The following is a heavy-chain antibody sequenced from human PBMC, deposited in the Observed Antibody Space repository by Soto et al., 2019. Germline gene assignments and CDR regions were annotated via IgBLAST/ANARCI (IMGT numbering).Heavy chain of an antibody. V-gene: IGHV3-23*01. J-gene: IGHJ4*02. CDR2: ISGSGANT. D-gene: IGHD3-16*01. Sequence: EVQLLESGGGLVQPGGSLRLSCAASGFTFSSYAMSWVRRAPGKGLEWVPTISGSGANTFYADSVQGRFTISRDNSKNTLYLQMNSLRAEDTAVYYCAKRPLSIITFDYWGQGTLVTVSS. CDR1: GFTFSSYA. CDR3: AKRPLSIITFDY.